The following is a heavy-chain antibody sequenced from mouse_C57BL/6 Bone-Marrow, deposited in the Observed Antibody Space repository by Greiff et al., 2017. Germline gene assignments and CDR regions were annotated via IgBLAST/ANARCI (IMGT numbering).Heavy chain of an antibody. CDR2: LNPNNGGT. CDR1: GYTFTDYY. V-gene: IGHV1-26*01. CDR3: ARFYYGSSYDWYFDV. J-gene: IGHJ1*03. Sequence: VQLQQSGPELVKPGASVKISCKASGYTFTDYYMNWVKQSHGKSLEWIGDLNPNNGGTSYNQKFKGKATLTVDKSSSTAYMELRSLTSEDSAVYYCARFYYGSSYDWYFDVWGTGTTVTVSS. D-gene: IGHD1-1*01.